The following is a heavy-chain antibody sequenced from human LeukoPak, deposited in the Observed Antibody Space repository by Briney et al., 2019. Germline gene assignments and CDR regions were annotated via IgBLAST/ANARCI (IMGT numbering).Heavy chain of an antibody. CDR1: GFPFTDYW. CDR3: ARVGTWELQRVFDN. CDR2: INRAGIES. Sequence: GGSLSLSCAPSGFPFTDYWMTWVRQVPGRGLEWVANINRAGIESYYVDSVKGRITISRDNAEKSLYLQMDSLRVDDTAVYYCARVGTWELQRVFDNWGQGTLVTVSS. V-gene: IGHV3-7*01. D-gene: IGHD1-26*01. J-gene: IGHJ4*02.